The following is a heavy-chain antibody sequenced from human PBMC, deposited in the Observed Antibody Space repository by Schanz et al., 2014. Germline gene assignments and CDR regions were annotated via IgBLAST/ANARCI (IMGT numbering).Heavy chain of an antibody. J-gene: IGHJ3*01. CDR2: LSYTGGEI. CDR3: ARHRGGNYHAFDV. CDR1: GGSISGYY. D-gene: IGHD1-26*01. V-gene: IGHV4-59*08. Sequence: QVQLQESGPGLVKPSETLSLTCTVSGGSISGYYWSWIRQAPGKGLEWIGYLSYTGGEINYNPSLKSRVTVSVEPSKNQFSLKLNSVPAADTAAYYCARHRGGNYHAFDVWGQGTMVTVSS.